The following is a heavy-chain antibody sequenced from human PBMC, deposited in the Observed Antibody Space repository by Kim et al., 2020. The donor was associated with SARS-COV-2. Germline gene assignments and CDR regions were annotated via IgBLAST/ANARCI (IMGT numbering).Heavy chain of an antibody. CDR1: GYTFTSYG. D-gene: IGHD3-22*01. V-gene: IGHV1-18*04. J-gene: IGHJ4*02. CDR2: ISAYNGNT. Sequence: ASVKVSCKASGYTFTSYGISWVRQAPGQGLEWMGWISAYNGNTNYAQKLQGRVTMTTDTSTSTAYMELRSLRSDDTAVYYCAREGNVRYYYDMSVYWGQGTLVTVSS. CDR3: AREGNVRYYYDMSVY.